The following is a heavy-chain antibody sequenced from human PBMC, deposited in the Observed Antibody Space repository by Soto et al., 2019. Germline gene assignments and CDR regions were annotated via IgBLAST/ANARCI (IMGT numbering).Heavy chain of an antibody. CDR2: MYYSGST. D-gene: IGHD3-3*01. V-gene: IGHV4-39*01. CDR3: ARIKIVGILTYYMDV. J-gene: IGHJ6*03. Sequence: SETLSLTCTVSGDSISTSSSYYWGWIRQPPGKGLEWIANMYYSGSTYYNPSLKSRVTISLETSKNQFSLKLSSVTAADTAVYYCARIKIVGILTYYMDVWGKGTTVTVS. CDR1: GDSISTSSSYY.